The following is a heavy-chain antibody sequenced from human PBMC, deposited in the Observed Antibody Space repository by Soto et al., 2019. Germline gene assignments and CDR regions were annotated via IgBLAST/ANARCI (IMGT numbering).Heavy chain of an antibody. Sequence: SEILSLTCTVAGGSIGSYYWSRIRQPPGKGLEWIGNIYYSGSTHYNPSLKGRVTISVDTPNNQLSLKLSSVTAADTAVYYCGRQPGHCGSTTCFGYYSVDVWGQGTTVTVSS. D-gene: IGHD2-2*01. CDR2: IYYSGST. CDR1: GGSIGSYY. V-gene: IGHV4-59*08. CDR3: GRQPGHCGSTTCFGYYSVDV. J-gene: IGHJ6*02.